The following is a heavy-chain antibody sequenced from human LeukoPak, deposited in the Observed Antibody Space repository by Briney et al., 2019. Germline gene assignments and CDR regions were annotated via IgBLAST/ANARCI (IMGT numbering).Heavy chain of an antibody. V-gene: IGHV1-18*01. Sequence: ASVKVSCKASGYTFTRSGISWVRQAPGQGLEWMGWISAYNGNTNYAQKLQGRVTMTTDTSTSTAYMELRRLRSDDTAVYYCARYCSSIRCSYGMDVWGQGTTVTVSS. CDR2: ISAYNGNT. CDR3: ARYCSSIRCSYGMDV. J-gene: IGHJ6*02. CDR1: GYTFTRSG. D-gene: IGHD2-2*01.